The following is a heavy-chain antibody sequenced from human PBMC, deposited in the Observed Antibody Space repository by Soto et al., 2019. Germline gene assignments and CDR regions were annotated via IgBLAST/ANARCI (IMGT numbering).Heavy chain of an antibody. D-gene: IGHD5-18*01. CDR2: INQDGSAT. CDR3: GRGGSDSPMAPGY. Sequence: PGGSLRLSCAASGFTFSRYWMHWVRQAPGKGLVWVSRINQDGSATNYADSVKGRFTISRDNAKNTVYLQMNSLRAEDTAVFYCGRGGSDSPMAPGYWGQGTLVTVS. V-gene: IGHV3-74*01. CDR1: GFTFSRYW. J-gene: IGHJ4*02.